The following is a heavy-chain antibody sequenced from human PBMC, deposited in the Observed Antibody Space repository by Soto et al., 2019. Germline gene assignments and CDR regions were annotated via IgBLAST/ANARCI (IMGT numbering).Heavy chain of an antibody. D-gene: IGHD4-17*01. Sequence: VQLQESGPGLVTPSQTLSLTCTVFGDSVSIGDYLWSWIRQRPGKGLEWIGYIHDSGNTYYNPSLKSRVTISLDTSKNQFSLKVTSMTAADTAVYFCARARGGDSGDYASLFDRWGQGNLVTVSS. CDR2: IHDSGNT. V-gene: IGHV4-30-4*01. J-gene: IGHJ5*02. CDR3: ARARGGDSGDYASLFDR. CDR1: GDSVSIGDYL.